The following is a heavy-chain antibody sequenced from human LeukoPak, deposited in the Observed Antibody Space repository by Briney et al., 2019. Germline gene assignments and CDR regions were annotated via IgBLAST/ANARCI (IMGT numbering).Heavy chain of an antibody. J-gene: IGHJ3*02. CDR2: INPNSGGT. D-gene: IGHD3-22*01. Sequence: ASVKVSCKASGHTFTGYYMHWVRQAPGQGLEWMGWINPNSGGTNYAQKFQGRVTMTRDTSISTAYMELSRLRSDDTAVYYCARIYYDSTAFDIWGQGTMVTVSS. V-gene: IGHV1-2*02. CDR1: GHTFTGYY. CDR3: ARIYYDSTAFDI.